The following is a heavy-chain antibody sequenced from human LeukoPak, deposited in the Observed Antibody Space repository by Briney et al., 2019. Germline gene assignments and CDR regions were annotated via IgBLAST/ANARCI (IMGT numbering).Heavy chain of an antibody. CDR1: GFTFSSYA. D-gene: IGHD3-3*01. CDR2: ISYDGSNK. V-gene: IGHV3-30*04. CDR3: ASRGVGIEDAFDI. Sequence: SGGSLRLSCAASGFTFSSYAMHWVRQAPGKGLEWVAVISYDGSNKYYADSVKGRFTIYRDNSKNTLYLQMNSLRAEDTAVYYCASRGVGIEDAFDIWGQGTMVTVSS. J-gene: IGHJ3*02.